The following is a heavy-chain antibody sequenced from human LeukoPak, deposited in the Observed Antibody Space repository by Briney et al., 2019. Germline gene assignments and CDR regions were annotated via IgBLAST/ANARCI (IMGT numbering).Heavy chain of an antibody. CDR3: ARLGLEVVPAAIDY. J-gene: IGHJ4*02. V-gene: IGHV4-39*01. D-gene: IGHD2-2*01. CDR1: GGSISSSSYY. Sequence: SETLSLTCIVSGGSISSSSYYWGWIRQPPGKELEWIGSIYYCGSTYYNPSLKSRVTISVDTSKNQFSLKLSSVTAADTAVYYCARLGLEVVPAAIDYWGQGTLVTVSS. CDR2: IYYCGST.